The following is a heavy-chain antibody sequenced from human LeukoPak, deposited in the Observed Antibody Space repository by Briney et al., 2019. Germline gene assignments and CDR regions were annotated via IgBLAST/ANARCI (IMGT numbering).Heavy chain of an antibody. D-gene: IGHD6-19*01. Sequence: SETLSLTCTVSGGSISSSSHYWGWIRQPPGKGLEWIGSIYYSGSTYYNPSLKSRVTISVDTSKNQFSLKLSSETAADTAVYYCARVIAVAATIYWGQGTLVTVSS. V-gene: IGHV4-39*01. CDR1: GGSISSSSHY. CDR2: IYYSGST. CDR3: ARVIAVAATIY. J-gene: IGHJ4*02.